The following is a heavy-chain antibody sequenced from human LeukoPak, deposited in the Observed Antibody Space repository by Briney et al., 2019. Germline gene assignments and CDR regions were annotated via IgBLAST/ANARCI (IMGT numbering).Heavy chain of an antibody. CDR1: GFTFSTYA. D-gene: IGHD6-13*01. V-gene: IGHV3-23*01. J-gene: IGHJ4*02. CDR3: AKRAAAGTGDDY. CDR2: ISGSGGRT. Sequence: PGGSLRLSCASSGFTFSTYAMRRVRQARGKGVEGVSAISGSGGRTYYADSVKGRFTNSRDNSTNTLYLQMNSLRAEDTAVYYCAKRAAAGTGDDYWGQGTLVTVSS.